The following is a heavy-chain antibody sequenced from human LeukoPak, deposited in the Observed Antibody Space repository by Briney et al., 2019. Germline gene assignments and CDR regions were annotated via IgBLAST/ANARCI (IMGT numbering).Heavy chain of an antibody. CDR1: GFTFSRYT. Sequence: PGGSLRLSCAASGFTFSRYTMNWVRQAPGKGLEWVSSISYGSSYIYYADSVKGRFTISRDNAKNSLYLQMNSLRAEDTAVYYCASYDGYRNWFDPWGQGTLVTVSS. J-gene: IGHJ5*02. CDR3: ASYDGYRNWFDP. CDR2: ISYGSSYI. V-gene: IGHV3-21*01. D-gene: IGHD3-16*02.